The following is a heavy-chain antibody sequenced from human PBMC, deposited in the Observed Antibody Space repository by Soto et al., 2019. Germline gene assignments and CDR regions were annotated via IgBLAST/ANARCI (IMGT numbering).Heavy chain of an antibody. J-gene: IGHJ4*02. CDR2: IYSGGST. CDR3: ARPFYNYYGSGSPPF. V-gene: IGHV3-66*04. Sequence: GGSLRLSCAASGFTVSSNYMSWVRQAPGKGLEWVSVIYSGGSTYYADSVKGRFTISRDNSKNTLYLQMNSLRAEDTAVYYCARPFYNYYGSGSPPFWGQGTLVTVSS. CDR1: GFTVSSNY. D-gene: IGHD3-10*01.